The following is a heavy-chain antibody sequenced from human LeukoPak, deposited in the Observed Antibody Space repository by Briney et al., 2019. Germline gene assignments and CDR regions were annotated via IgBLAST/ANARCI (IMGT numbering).Heavy chain of an antibody. J-gene: IGHJ4*02. CDR3: AKAERYVILTGLDY. CDR1: GFTFSSSD. D-gene: IGHD3-9*01. CDR2: IGASGGST. V-gene: IGHV3-23*01. Sequence: GGSLRLSCATSGFTFSSSDMSWVRQAPGKGLEWVSGIGASGGSTYYADSVKGRFTISRDNSKNTLYLQMNSLRTEDTAVYYCAKAERYVILTGLDYWGQGTLVTVSS.